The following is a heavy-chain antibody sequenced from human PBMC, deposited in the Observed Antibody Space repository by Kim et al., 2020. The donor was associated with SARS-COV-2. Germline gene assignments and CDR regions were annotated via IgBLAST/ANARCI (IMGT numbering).Heavy chain of an antibody. CDR2: IIPIFGTA. Sequence: SVKVSCKASGGTFSSYAISWVRQAPGQGLEWMGGIIPIFGTANYAQKFQGRVTITADESTSTAYMELSSLRSEDTAVYYCARDRDYGSGIDYYYYGMDVWGQGTTVTVSS. D-gene: IGHD3-10*01. CDR3: ARDRDYGSGIDYYYYGMDV. J-gene: IGHJ6*02. CDR1: GGTFSSYA. V-gene: IGHV1-69*13.